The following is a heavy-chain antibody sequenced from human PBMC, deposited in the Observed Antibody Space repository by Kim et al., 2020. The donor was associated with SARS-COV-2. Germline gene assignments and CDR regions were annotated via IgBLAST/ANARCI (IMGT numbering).Heavy chain of an antibody. V-gene: IGHV3-13*04. CDR3: ARGGGSGSYSGDAFDI. CDR1: GFTFSSYD. J-gene: IGHJ3*02. D-gene: IGHD3-10*01. Sequence: GGSLRLSSAASGFTFSSYDMHWVRQATGKGLEWVSAIGTAGDTYYPGSVKGRFTISRENAKNSLYLQMNSLRAGDTAVYYCARGGGSGSYSGDAFDIWGQGTMVTVSS. CDR2: IGTAGDT.